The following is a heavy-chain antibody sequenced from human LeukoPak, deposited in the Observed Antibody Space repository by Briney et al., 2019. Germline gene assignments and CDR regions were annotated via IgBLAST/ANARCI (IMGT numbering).Heavy chain of an antibody. CDR3: ARHRGYERTGYYFLDAFDF. J-gene: IGHJ3*01. Sequence: SETLSLTCTVSGGSISSYYWSWIRQPPGKGLEWIGYIYISGSTDYNPSLKSRVTISLDTSKNLFSLKLSSLTAADTAVHYCARHRGYERTGYYFLDAFDFWGQGTMVTVSS. CDR2: IYISGST. V-gene: IGHV4-4*09. CDR1: GGSISSYY. D-gene: IGHD3-22*01.